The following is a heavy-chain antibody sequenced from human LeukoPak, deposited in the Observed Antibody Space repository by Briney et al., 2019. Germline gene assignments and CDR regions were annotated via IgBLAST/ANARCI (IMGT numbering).Heavy chain of an antibody. J-gene: IGHJ4*02. CDR3: ARGNWNPKSYFDY. D-gene: IGHD1-1*01. V-gene: IGHV1-69*01. CDR2: IIPIFGTA. Sequence: SVKVSCKASGGTFSSYAISWVRQAPGQGLEWMGGIIPIFGTANYAQKFQGRVTITADESTSTAYMELSSLRSKDTAVYYCARGNWNPKSYFDYWGQGTLVTVSS. CDR1: GGTFSSYA.